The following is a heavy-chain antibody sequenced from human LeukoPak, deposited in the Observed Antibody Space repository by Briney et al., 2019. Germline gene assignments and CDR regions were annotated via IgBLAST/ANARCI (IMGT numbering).Heavy chain of an antibody. J-gene: IGHJ4*02. V-gene: IGHV4-39*01. CDR3: ARRRPSHYFDY. CDR1: GGSISSSSYY. CDR2: IYYSGRT. Sequence: PSETLSLTCTVSGGSISSSSYYWGWIRHPPGKGLEWIGSIYYSGRTYYNPSLKSRVTISVDTSKNQFSLKLSSVTAAVTAVYYCARRRPSHYFDYWGQGTLVTVSS.